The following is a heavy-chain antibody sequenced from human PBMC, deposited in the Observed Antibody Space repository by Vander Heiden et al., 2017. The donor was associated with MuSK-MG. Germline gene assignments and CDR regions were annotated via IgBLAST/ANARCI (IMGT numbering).Heavy chain of an antibody. CDR2: INHSGST. D-gene: IGHD4-17*01. J-gene: IGHJ1*01. V-gene: IGHV4-34*01. Sequence: QVQLQQWGAGLLKPSATLSLTCAVYGGSFSGYYWRWIRQPPGKGLEWIGEINHSGSTNYNPSLKSRVTISVDTSKNQCALKLSSVTAAETAVYYCAVLATVTTPRLWYFQHWGQGTLVTVYS. CDR3: AVLATVTTPRLWYFQH. CDR1: GGSFSGYY.